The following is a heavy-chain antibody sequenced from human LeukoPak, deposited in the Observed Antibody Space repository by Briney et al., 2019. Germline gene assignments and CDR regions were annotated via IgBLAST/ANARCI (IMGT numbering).Heavy chain of an antibody. CDR1: GGTFSSYA. J-gene: IGHJ6*03. D-gene: IGHD2-2*01. CDR2: IIPIFGTA. V-gene: IGHV1-69*05. Sequence: SVKVSCKASGGTFSSYAISWVRQAPGQGLEWMGGIIPIFGTANYAQKFQGRVTITTDESTSTAYMELSSLRPEDTAVYYCARSTAAQTKYYYYMDVWGKGTTVTVSS. CDR3: ARSTAAQTKYYYYMDV.